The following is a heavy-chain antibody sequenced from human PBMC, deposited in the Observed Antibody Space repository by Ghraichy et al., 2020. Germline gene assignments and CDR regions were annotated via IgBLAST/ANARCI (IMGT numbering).Heavy chain of an antibody. D-gene: IGHD2-2*02. CDR1: GYTFTSYG. Sequence: ASVKVSCKASGYTFTSYGISWVRQAPGQGLEWVGWIANHNGNANFGQNFQGRVTLATDTSTSTVYMELRSLTSDDTAVYYCARDWLYKFDYWGQGTLVTVSS. V-gene: IGHV1-18*01. J-gene: IGHJ4*02. CDR2: IANHNGNA. CDR3: ARDWLYKFDY.